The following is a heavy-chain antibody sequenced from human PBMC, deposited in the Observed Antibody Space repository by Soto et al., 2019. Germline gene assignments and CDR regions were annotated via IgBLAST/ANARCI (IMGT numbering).Heavy chain of an antibody. CDR1: GGSISSGDYY. D-gene: IGHD3-22*01. V-gene: IGHV4-30-4*01. J-gene: IGHJ1*01. CDR2: IYYSGST. Sequence: TLSLTCTVSGGSISSGDYYWSWIRQPPGKGLEWIGYIYYSGSTYYNPSLKSRVTISVDTSKNQFSLKLSSVTAADTAVYYCARVVRAYYYDSSGYSPAEYFQHWGQGTLVTVSS. CDR3: ARVVRAYYYDSSGYSPAEYFQH.